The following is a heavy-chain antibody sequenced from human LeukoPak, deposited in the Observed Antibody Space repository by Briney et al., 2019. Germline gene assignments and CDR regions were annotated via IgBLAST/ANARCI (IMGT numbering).Heavy chain of an antibody. CDR3: AREKYDTDAFDI. D-gene: IGHD3-9*01. Sequence: SETLSLTCTVSGGSISSSSYYWSWIRQPPGKGLEWIGEINHSGSTNYNPSLKSRVTISVDTSKNQFSLKLSSVTAADTAVYYCAREKYDTDAFDIWGQGTMVAVSS. J-gene: IGHJ3*02. CDR1: GGSISSSSYY. CDR2: INHSGST. V-gene: IGHV4-39*07.